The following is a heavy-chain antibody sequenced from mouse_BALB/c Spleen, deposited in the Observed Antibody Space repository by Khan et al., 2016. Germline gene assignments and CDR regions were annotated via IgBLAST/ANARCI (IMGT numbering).Heavy chain of an antibody. CDR2: INPDSSTI. V-gene: IGHV4-1*02. D-gene: IGHD2-1*01. Sequence: EVQLVESGGGLVQPGGSMKLSCAASGSDFSRYWMSWVRQAPGKGLEWIGEINPDSSTIYYTPSLKAKFIISRDNAKNTRYLQMSKLRSGDSYLYYCARPHGNPYAMQYWRQGTSVTVSS. CDR1: GSDFSRYW. CDR3: ARPHGNPYAMQY. J-gene: IGHJ4*01.